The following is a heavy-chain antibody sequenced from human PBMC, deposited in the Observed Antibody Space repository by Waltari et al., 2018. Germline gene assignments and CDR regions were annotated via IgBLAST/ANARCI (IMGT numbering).Heavy chain of an antibody. CDR3: ARTYYYDSSGYFAFDI. CDR1: GGPISSGRYY. J-gene: IGHJ3*02. CDR2: IYTSGST. Sequence: QVQLQESGPGLVKPSQTLSLTCTVPGGPISSGRYYWTWTRQPAGKGLEWIGRIYTSGSTNYNPSLKSRVTISVDTSKNQFSLKLSSVTAADTAVYYCARTYYYDSSGYFAFDIWGQGTMVTVSS. D-gene: IGHD3-22*01. V-gene: IGHV4-61*02.